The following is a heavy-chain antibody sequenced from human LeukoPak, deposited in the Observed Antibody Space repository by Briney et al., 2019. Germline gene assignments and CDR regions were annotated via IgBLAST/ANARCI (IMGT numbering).Heavy chain of an antibody. D-gene: IGHD3-10*01. CDR1: GGSISSGSYY. CDR3: ARAVLLWFGEFNWFDP. Sequence: PSETLSLTCTVSGGSISSGSYYWSWIRQPAGKGLEWIGYIYYSGSTNYNPSLKSRVTISVDTSKNQFSLKLSSVTAADTAVYYCARAVLLWFGEFNWFDPWGQGTLVTVSS. J-gene: IGHJ5*02. CDR2: IYYSGST. V-gene: IGHV4-61*10.